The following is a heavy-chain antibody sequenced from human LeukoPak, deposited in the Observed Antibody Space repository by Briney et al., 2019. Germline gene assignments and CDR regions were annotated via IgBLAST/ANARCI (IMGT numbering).Heavy chain of an antibody. V-gene: IGHV4-34*01. Sequence: SETLSLTCAVYGGSFRGYSWSWIRQSPGEGLEWIGEIDQSGSTKYNPSLKSRVTISVDTSKNQFSLKLSSVTAADTAVYYCARGYCSGGSCYHYYHGMDVWGQGTTVTVSS. CDR1: GGSFRGYS. CDR2: IDQSGST. D-gene: IGHD2-15*01. J-gene: IGHJ6*02. CDR3: ARGYCSGGSCYHYYHGMDV.